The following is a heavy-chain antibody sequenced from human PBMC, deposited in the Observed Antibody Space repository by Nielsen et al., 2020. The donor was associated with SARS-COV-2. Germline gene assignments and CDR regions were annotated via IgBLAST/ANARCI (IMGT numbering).Heavy chain of an antibody. D-gene: IGHD6-13*01. CDR2: ISGSISGSAGNT. Sequence: GGSLRLSCAASGLTFSNYMMSWVRQVPGKGLEWVSSISGSISGSAGNTDYADSVKGRFTVSRDNSKNTLYLQMSSLRAEDTAVYYCAKSPNGLAAVWGQGTLVTVSS. CDR1: GLTFSNYM. CDR3: AKSPNGLAAV. V-gene: IGHV3-23*01. J-gene: IGHJ4*02.